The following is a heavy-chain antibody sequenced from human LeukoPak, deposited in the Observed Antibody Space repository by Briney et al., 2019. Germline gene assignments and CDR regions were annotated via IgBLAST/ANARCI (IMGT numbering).Heavy chain of an antibody. CDR2: MSVAAGPI. Sequence: GGSLRLSCVASGFKFNDYYMSWVRQAPGKGLEWVAYMSVAAGPIIYADSVKGRFIVTRDNAKNSLFLEMSSLKVEDTAIYYCARDRDHFGDYEGPFEIWGQGTLVTVSS. V-gene: IGHV3-11*01. CDR1: GFKFNDYY. J-gene: IGHJ1*01. CDR3: ARDRDHFGDYEGPFEI. D-gene: IGHD4-17*01.